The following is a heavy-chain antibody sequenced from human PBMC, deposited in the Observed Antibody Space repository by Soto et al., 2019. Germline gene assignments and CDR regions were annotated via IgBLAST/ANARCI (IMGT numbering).Heavy chain of an antibody. D-gene: IGHD3-3*01. CDR1: GFTFSSYG. CDR3: ARDYGGYDFWSGYYGYGMDV. CDR2: IWYDGSNK. Sequence: PWGSLRLSCAASGFTFSSYGMHWVRQAPGKGLEWVAVIWYDGSNKYYADSVKGRFTISRDNSKNTLYLQMNSLRAEDTAVYYCARDYGGYDFWSGYYGYGMDVWGQGTTVTVSS. V-gene: IGHV3-33*01. J-gene: IGHJ6*02.